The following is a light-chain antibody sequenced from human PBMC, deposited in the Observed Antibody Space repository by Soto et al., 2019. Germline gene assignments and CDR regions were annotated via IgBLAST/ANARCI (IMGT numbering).Light chain of an antibody. CDR2: DVS. J-gene: IGLJ3*02. CDR3: SSYTSSSTLVV. CDR1: SSDIGAFDY. V-gene: IGLV2-14*01. Sequence: QSALTQPASVSGSPGQSVTISCTGTSSDIGAFDYVSWYQQHPGKAPKLVIYDVSHRPSGVSNRFSGSKSANTASLTISGLQAEDEADYYCSSYTSSSTLVVFGGGTKVTVL.